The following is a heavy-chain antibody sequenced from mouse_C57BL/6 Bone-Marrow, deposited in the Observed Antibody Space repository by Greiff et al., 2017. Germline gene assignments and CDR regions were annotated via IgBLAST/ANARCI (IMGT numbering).Heavy chain of an antibody. V-gene: IGHV5-17*01. CDR1: GFTFSDYG. D-gene: IGHD2-2*01. CDR2: ISSGSSTI. CDR3: ARGGYPHYYAMDY. Sequence: EVMLVESGGGLVKPGGSLKLSCAASGFTFSDYGMHWVRQAPEKGLEWVAYISSGSSTIYYADTVKGRFTISRDNAKNTLCLQMTSLRSEDTAMYYCARGGYPHYYAMDYWGQGTSVTVSS. J-gene: IGHJ4*01.